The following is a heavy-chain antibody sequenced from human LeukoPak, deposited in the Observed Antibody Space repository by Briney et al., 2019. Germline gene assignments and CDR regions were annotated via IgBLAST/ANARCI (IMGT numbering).Heavy chain of an antibody. J-gene: IGHJ4*02. CDR2: NNAGNGNT. CDR1: GYTFTSYA. CDR3: ARDPRYSSGWYDY. D-gene: IGHD6-19*01. V-gene: IGHV1-3*01. Sequence: ALVTFACKASGYTFTSYAMDWVWEAPGQRLEWMGWNNAGNGNTKYSQKFQGRVTITRDTSASTAYMELSSLRSEDTAVYYCARDPRYSSGWYDYWGQGTLVTVSS.